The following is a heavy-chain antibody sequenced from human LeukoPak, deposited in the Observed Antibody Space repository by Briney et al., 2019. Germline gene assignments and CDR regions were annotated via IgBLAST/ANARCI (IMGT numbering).Heavy chain of an antibody. CDR3: ARALATTGGDNWFDP. CDR2: IYYSGST. V-gene: IGHV4-59*01. CDR1: GGSTSSYY. D-gene: IGHD1-1*01. J-gene: IGHJ5*02. Sequence: PSETLSLTCTVSGGSTSSYYWSWIRQPPGKRLEWIGYIYYSGSTNYNPPLKSRVIISLDTSKNHFSLKLSSVTAADTAVYYCARALATTGGDNWFDPWGQGTLVTVSS.